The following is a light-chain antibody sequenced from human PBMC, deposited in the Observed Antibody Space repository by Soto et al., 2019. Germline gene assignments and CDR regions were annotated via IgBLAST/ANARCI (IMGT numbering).Light chain of an antibody. V-gene: IGKV3-20*01. J-gene: IGKJ3*01. CDR3: QQCGGSPLFS. CDR1: QSVTSSC. CDR2: TTS. Sequence: EIVLTQSPGTLSLSPGERATLSCTASQSVTSSCLAWYQRKPGQAPRLLIHTTSIRATDIPDKFSRSGSGTDFTLTISRLEPQDSAVYYCQQCGGSPLFSFGPGTRVDI.